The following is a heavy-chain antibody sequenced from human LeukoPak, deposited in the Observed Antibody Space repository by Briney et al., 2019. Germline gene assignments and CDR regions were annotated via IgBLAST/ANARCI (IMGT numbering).Heavy chain of an antibody. Sequence: KFQGRVTITRDTSATTAYLELSSLRSEDTAVYYCAMWFGESFDYWGQGTLVTVSS. V-gene: IGHV1-3*01. J-gene: IGHJ4*02. CDR3: AMWFGESFDY. D-gene: IGHD3-10*01.